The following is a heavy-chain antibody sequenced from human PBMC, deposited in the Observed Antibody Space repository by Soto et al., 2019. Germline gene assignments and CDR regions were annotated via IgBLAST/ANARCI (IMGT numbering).Heavy chain of an antibody. D-gene: IGHD3-3*01. J-gene: IGHJ2*01. Sequence: QVQLVESGGGVVQPGRSLRLSCAASGFTFSSYGMHWVRQAPGKGLEWVAVISYDGSNKYYADSVKGRFTISRDNSKNTLYLQMNSLRAEDTAIYYCAKDTRFLLNWYFDLWGRGTLVTVSS. CDR1: GFTFSSYG. V-gene: IGHV3-30*18. CDR2: ISYDGSNK. CDR3: AKDTRFLLNWYFDL.